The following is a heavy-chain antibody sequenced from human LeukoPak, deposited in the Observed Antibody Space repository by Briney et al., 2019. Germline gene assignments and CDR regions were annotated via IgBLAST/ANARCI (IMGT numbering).Heavy chain of an antibody. J-gene: IGHJ6*03. CDR1: GYTFTSYD. D-gene: IGHD6-13*01. CDR2: MNPNSGNT. CDR3: ARGALAAAAYYYYYMDV. V-gene: IGHV1-8*03. Sequence: GASVKVSCKASGYTFTSYDINWVRQATGQGLEWMGWMNPNSGNTGYAQKFQGRVTITRNTSISTAYMELSSLRSEDTAVYYCARGALAAAAYYYYYMDVWGKGTTVTVSS.